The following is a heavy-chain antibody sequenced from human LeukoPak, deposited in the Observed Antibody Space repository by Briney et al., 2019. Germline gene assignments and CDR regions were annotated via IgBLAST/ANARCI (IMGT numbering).Heavy chain of an antibody. D-gene: IGHD3-10*01. Sequence: PGGSLRLSCAASGFTFDDYAMHWVRQAPGKGLEWVSLISGDGGSTYYADSVKGRFTISRDNSKNTLYLQMNSLRAEDTAVYYCAKEGLWFGELLYNWYFDLWGRGTLVTVSS. V-gene: IGHV3-43*02. CDR3: AKEGLWFGELLYNWYFDL. CDR1: GFTFDDYA. J-gene: IGHJ2*01. CDR2: ISGDGGST.